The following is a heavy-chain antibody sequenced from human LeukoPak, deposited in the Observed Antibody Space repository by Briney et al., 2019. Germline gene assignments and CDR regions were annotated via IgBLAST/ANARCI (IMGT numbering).Heavy chain of an antibody. D-gene: IGHD2-15*01. Sequence: ASVKVSCKASGYTFTGYYMYWVRQAPGQGLEWMGWINPNSGGTNYAQKFQGRVTMTRDTSISTAYMELSRLRSDDTAVYYCARDPNPSGGSAFDIWGQGTMVTVSS. CDR3: ARDPNPSGGSAFDI. CDR1: GYTFTGYY. CDR2: INPNSGGT. V-gene: IGHV1-2*02. J-gene: IGHJ3*02.